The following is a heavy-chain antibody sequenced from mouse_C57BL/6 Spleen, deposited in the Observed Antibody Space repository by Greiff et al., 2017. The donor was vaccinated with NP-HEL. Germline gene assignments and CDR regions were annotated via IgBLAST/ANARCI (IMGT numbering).Heavy chain of an antibody. V-gene: IGHV5-4*01. D-gene: IGHD2-1*01. Sequence: EVMLVESGGGLVKPGGSLKLSCAASGFTFSSYAMSWVRQTPEKRLEWVATISDGGSYTYYPDNVKGRFTISRDNAKNNLYLQMSHLKSEDTAMYYCARDGIYYGNYEHFDYWGQGTTLTVSS. CDR2: ISDGGSYT. J-gene: IGHJ2*01. CDR3: ARDGIYYGNYEHFDY. CDR1: GFTFSSYA.